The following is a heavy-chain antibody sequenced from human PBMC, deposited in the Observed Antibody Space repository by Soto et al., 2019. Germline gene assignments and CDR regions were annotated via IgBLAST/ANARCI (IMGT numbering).Heavy chain of an antibody. V-gene: IGHV4-4*07. D-gene: IGHD5-12*01. CDR3: AGAASGYYGAADPEDVTYFDF. CDR2: FYTSGST. Sequence: QVQLQESGPGLVKPSETLSLTCTVSGSSISSYYWSWIRQPAGKGLEWIGRFYTSGSTNYNPSLKSRVTMSVDTSKNQFSLKLSSVTAADTAVYYCAGAASGYYGAADPEDVTYFDFWGQGVLVTVSS. CDR1: GSSISSYY. J-gene: IGHJ4*02.